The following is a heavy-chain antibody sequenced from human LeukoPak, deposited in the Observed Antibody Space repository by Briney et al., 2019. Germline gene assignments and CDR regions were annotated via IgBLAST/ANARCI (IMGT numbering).Heavy chain of an antibody. J-gene: IGHJ4*02. CDR2: ISGSSAST. Sequence: GGSLRLSCAASGFTFSTYAMGWVRQAPGKGLEWVSSISGSSASTYYADSVKGRFTLSRDYSKNTLNLQMNSLRVEDTAVYFCARDHSDMATMRHVFDHRCLGTLVTVAS. CDR3: ARDHSDMATMRHVFDH. V-gene: IGHV3-23*01. CDR1: GFTFSTYA. D-gene: IGHD5-24*01.